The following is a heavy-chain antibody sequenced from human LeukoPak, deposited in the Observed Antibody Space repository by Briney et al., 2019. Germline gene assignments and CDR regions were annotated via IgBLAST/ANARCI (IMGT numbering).Heavy chain of an antibody. Sequence: PSETLSLTCAVYGGSFSGYYWSWIRQPPGKGLEWIGEINHSGSTNYNPSLKSRVTISVDTSKNQFSLKLSSETAADTAVYYCARGAMDYYGSGSYSDPYNWFDPWGQGTLVTVSS. D-gene: IGHD3-10*01. CDR2: INHSGST. V-gene: IGHV4-34*01. J-gene: IGHJ5*02. CDR1: GGSFSGYY. CDR3: ARGAMDYYGSGSYSDPYNWFDP.